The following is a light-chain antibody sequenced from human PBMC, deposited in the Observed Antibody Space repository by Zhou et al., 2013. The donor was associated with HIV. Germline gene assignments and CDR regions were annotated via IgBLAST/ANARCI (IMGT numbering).Light chain of an antibody. CDR3: QQYGGSPPIT. V-gene: IGKV3-20*01. CDR1: QSLSNN. J-gene: IGKJ5*01. Sequence: EIVMTQSPVTLSVSPGERATLSCRASQSLSNNLAWYQQKPGQAPRLLIYGASNRATGIPDRFSGSGSGTDFTLTISRLEPEDFAVYYCQQYGGSPPITFGQGTRLEIK. CDR2: GAS.